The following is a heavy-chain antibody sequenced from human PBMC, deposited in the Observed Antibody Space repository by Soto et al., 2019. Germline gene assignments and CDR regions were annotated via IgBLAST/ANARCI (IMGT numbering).Heavy chain of an antibody. Sequence: PGGSLRLSCATSGFTFSNYRMNWVREAPGKGLEWVASISGNGKDTFYRDSVKGRFTISRDNAESSLVLQMNSLTVDDTAVYHCARVHLVRTSSYYCGMDVWGPGTTVTVSS. D-gene: IGHD6-6*01. CDR2: ISGNGKDT. CDR3: ARVHLVRTSSYYCGMDV. J-gene: IGHJ6*02. V-gene: IGHV3-21*06. CDR1: GFTFSNYR.